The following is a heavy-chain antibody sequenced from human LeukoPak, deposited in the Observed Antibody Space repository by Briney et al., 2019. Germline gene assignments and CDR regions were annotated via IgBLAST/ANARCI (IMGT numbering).Heavy chain of an antibody. CDR1: GGSISGSSYY. CDR3: ARRGGYNHIDY. Sequence: SETLSLTCTVSGGSISGSSYYWGWIRQPPGKGLEWIGSIYYSGSTYYNPSLKSRVTISVDTSENQFSLKLSSVTASDTAVYYCARRGGYNHIDYWGQGTLVTVSS. J-gene: IGHJ4*02. CDR2: IYYSGST. V-gene: IGHV4-39*01. D-gene: IGHD5-24*01.